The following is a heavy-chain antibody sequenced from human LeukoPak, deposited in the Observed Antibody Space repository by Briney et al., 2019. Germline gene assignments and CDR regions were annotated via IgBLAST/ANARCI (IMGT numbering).Heavy chain of an antibody. D-gene: IGHD3-22*01. J-gene: IGHJ4*02. CDR2: ISGSGGST. Sequence: GGSLRLSCAASGFTFSSHAMSWVRQAPGKGLEWVSAISGSGGSTYYADSVKGRFTISRDNSKNTLYLQMNSLRAEDTAVYYCAKDSRSSMIVVVITTTDYWGQGTLVTVSS. V-gene: IGHV3-23*01. CDR3: AKDSRSSMIVVVITTTDY. CDR1: GFTFSSHA.